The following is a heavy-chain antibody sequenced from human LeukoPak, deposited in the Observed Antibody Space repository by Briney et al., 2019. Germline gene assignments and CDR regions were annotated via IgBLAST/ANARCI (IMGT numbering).Heavy chain of an antibody. CDR3: GRQRGGQYEDAFDI. CDR2: ISAYNGNT. V-gene: IGHV1-18*01. CDR1: GYTFTSYG. J-gene: IGHJ3*02. Sequence: ASVKVSCKASGYTFTSYGISWVRQAPGQGLEWMGWISAYNGNTNYAQKLQGRVTMTTDTSTRTAYMELRSLRSDDTAVYYCGRQRGGQYEDAFDIWGQGTVVTVSS. D-gene: IGHD2-8*01.